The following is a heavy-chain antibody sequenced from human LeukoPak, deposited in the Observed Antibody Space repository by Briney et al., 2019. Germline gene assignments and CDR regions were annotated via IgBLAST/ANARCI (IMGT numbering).Heavy chain of an antibody. CDR2: IKSKTDGGTT. D-gene: IGHD2-15*01. Sequence: PGGSLRLSCAASGFTFSNAWMSWVRQAPGKGLEWVGRIKSKTDGGTTDYAAPVKGRFTISRDDSKNTLYLQMNSLKTEDTAVCYCTTYKYCSGGSCYSAAFDIWGQGTMVTVSS. V-gene: IGHV3-15*01. CDR1: GFTFSNAW. CDR3: TTYKYCSGGSCYSAAFDI. J-gene: IGHJ3*02.